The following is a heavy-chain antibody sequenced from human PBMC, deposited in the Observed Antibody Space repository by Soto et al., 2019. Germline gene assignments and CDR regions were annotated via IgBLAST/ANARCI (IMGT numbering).Heavy chain of an antibody. CDR2: IDPSDSQT. V-gene: IGHV5-10-1*01. CDR1: GYSFAGYW. Sequence: MKISCKGSGYSFAGYWITWVRQKPGKGLEWMGRIDPSDSQTYYSPSFRGHVTISVTKSITTVFLQWSSLRASDTAMYYCARQIYDSDTGPNFQYYFDSWGQGTPVTVSS. J-gene: IGHJ4*02. CDR3: ARQIYDSDTGPNFQYYFDS. D-gene: IGHD3-22*01.